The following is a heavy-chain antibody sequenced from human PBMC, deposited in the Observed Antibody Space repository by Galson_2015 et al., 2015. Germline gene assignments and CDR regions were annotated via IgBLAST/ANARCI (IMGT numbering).Heavy chain of an antibody. CDR3: ARTRPPPPHIIVVPAANYYGYYGMDV. CDR1: GGSISSGDYY. D-gene: IGHD2-2*01. J-gene: IGHJ6*02. CDR2: IYYSGST. Sequence: ETLSLTCTVSGGSISSGDYYWNWIRQPPGKALEWIGYIYYSGSTNYSPSLESRVTISVDTSKKQFSLKLSSVTAADTAVYYCARTRPPPPHIIVVPAANYYGYYGMDVWGQGTTVTVSS. V-gene: IGHV4-61*08.